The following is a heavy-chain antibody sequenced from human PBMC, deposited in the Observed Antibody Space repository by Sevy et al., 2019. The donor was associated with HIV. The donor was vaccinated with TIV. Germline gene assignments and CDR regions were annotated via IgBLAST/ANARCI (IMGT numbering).Heavy chain of an antibody. CDR1: EFTFNNAW. CDR2: IKTKTDGGTT. D-gene: IGHD2-2*01. J-gene: IGHJ4*02. CDR3: ATETYCSSTTCPGSFDY. Sequence: EGSLRLSCAVSEFTFNNAWISWVRQAPGKGLEWVGRIKTKTDGGTTDYAAPVKGRFTISRDDSKNTLYLQMNSLKIEDTAVYYCATETYCSSTTCPGSFDYWGQGTLVTVSS. V-gene: IGHV3-15*01.